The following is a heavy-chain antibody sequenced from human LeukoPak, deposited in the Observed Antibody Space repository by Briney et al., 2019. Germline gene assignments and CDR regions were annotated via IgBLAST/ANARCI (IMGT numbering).Heavy chain of an antibody. Sequence: GGSLRLSCAASGFTFSSYSMNWVRQAPGKGLEWVSSISSSSSYIYYADSVKGRFTISRDNAKNSLYLQMNSLRAEDTAVYYCARGRGYCSSTSCLKGWFDPWGQGTLVTVSS. CDR2: ISSSSSYI. J-gene: IGHJ5*02. D-gene: IGHD2-2*01. V-gene: IGHV3-21*01. CDR1: GFTFSSYS. CDR3: ARGRGYCSSTSCLKGWFDP.